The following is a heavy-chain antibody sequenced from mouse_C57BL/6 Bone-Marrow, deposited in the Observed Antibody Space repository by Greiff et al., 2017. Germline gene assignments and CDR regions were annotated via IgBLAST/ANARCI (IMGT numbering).Heavy chain of an antibody. V-gene: IGHV1-15*01. CDR1: GYTFTDYE. J-gene: IGHJ2*01. D-gene: IGHD1-1*01. Sequence: VQLQQSGAELVRPGASVTLSCKASGYTFTDYEMHWVKQTPVHGLEWIGAIDPETGGTAYNQKFKGKAILTADKSSSTAYMELRSLTSEDSAVYYCTRRDYGSSYLYFDYWGQGTTLTVSS. CDR3: TRRDYGSSYLYFDY. CDR2: IDPETGGT.